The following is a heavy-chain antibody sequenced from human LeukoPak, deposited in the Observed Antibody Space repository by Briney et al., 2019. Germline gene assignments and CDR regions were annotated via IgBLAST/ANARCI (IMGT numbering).Heavy chain of an antibody. CDR3: ATRDWESSFDF. D-gene: IGHD3-9*01. CDR1: GFTFSSYA. Sequence: PGGSLRLSCAASGFTFSSYAMTWVRQAPGKGLEWVSSITGSGGNTYYADSVKGRFTISRDNSKNTLFLQMNSLRAEDTAVYYCATRDWESSFDFWGQGTLVTVSS. V-gene: IGHV3-23*01. J-gene: IGHJ4*02. CDR2: ITGSGGNT.